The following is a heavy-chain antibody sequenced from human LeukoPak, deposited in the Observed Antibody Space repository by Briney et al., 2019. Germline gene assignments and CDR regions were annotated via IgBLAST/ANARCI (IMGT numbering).Heavy chain of an antibody. CDR1: GFTFRNYA. Sequence: GGPLRLSCAASGFTFRNYAMAWVRQAPGKGLEWVSSINSDSRLMYYAESVKGRFTISRDNARNSLYLQLNSLRAEDTAVYFCVRDLFDDYSLDYWGQGTLVTVSS. CDR2: INSDSRLM. D-gene: IGHD3-16*01. J-gene: IGHJ4*02. CDR3: VRDLFDDYSLDY. V-gene: IGHV3-21*01.